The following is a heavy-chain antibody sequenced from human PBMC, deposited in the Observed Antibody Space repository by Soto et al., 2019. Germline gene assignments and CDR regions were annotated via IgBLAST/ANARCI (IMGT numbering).Heavy chain of an antibody. CDR3: ARDGGIAAAGTYLDY. Sequence: PGGSLRLSCAAYGFTFSSYGMHWVRQAPGKGLEWVAVIWYDGSNKYYADSVKGRFTISRDNSKNTLYLQMNSLRAEDTAVYYCARDGGIAAAGTYLDYWGQGTLVTVSS. V-gene: IGHV3-33*01. CDR2: IWYDGSNK. J-gene: IGHJ4*02. CDR1: GFTFSSYG. D-gene: IGHD6-13*01.